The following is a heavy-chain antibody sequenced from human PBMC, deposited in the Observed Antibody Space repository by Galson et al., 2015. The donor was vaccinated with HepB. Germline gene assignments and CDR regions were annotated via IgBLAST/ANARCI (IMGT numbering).Heavy chain of an antibody. Sequence: SLRLSCAASGFTFSSYSMNWVRQAPGKGLEWVSSISSSSSYIYYADSVKGRFTISRDNAKNSLYLQMNSLRAEDTAVYYCARERGLGYCSSTSCPYHDAFDIWGQGTMVTVSS. V-gene: IGHV3-21*01. CDR1: GFTFSSYS. J-gene: IGHJ3*02. D-gene: IGHD2-2*01. CDR2: ISSSSSYI. CDR3: ARERGLGYCSSTSCPYHDAFDI.